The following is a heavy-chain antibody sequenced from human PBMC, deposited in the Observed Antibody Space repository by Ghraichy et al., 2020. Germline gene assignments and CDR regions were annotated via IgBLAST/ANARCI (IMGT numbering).Heavy chain of an antibody. CDR3: ARGERFGLDY. Sequence: GSLRLSCTVSGGFITDYYWNWIRQPPGKGLEWIGYIHYNGDTNYNPSLKGRATMSLDTSKNQLSLKLSSVTAADTAVYFCARGERFGLDYWGQGTLVTVSS. V-gene: IGHV4-59*01. D-gene: IGHD3-16*01. J-gene: IGHJ4*02. CDR1: GGFITDYY. CDR2: IHYNGDT.